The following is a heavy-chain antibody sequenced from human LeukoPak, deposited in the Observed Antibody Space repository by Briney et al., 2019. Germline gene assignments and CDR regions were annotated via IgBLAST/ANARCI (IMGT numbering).Heavy chain of an antibody. CDR2: INPSGGTT. D-gene: IGHD3-10*01. V-gene: IGHV1-46*01. J-gene: IGHJ4*02. CDR3: ARCHYYGSGNYVRVYSPDY. CDR1: GYTFINYY. Sequence: ASVKVSCKASGYTFINYYMHWVRQAPGQGLEWMGIINPSGGTTSYAQNFQGRVTMTRDTSTSTVYMELSSLRSEDTAVYYCARCHYYGSGNYVRVYSPDYWGQGTLVTVSS.